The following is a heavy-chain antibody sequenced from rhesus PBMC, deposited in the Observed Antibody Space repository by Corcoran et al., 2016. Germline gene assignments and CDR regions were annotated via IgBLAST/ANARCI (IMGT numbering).Heavy chain of an antibody. CDR3: ARRWTGVISYGLDS. D-gene: IGHD3-34*01. Sequence: QVQLQESGPGLVKPSETLSLTCAVSGGSISGGYDWSWIRQPPGKGLEWMGDIYGSSGGTNYNPSLKNRVTISKDTSKSQFSLTLSSVTAADTAVYYCARRWTGVISYGLDSWGQGVVVTVSS. CDR2: IYGSSGGT. CDR1: GGSISGGYD. J-gene: IGHJ6*01. V-gene: IGHV4-76*01.